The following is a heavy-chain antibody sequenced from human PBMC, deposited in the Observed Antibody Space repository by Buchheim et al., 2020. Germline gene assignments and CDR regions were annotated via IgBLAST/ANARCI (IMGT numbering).Heavy chain of an antibody. CDR1: GFTFSSYA. Sequence: EVQLLESGGGLVQPGGSLRLSCAASGFTFSSYAMSWVRQAPGKGLEWVSSIIGSGDTTYYADSVKGRFTISRDNAKNSLYLQMNSLRDEDTAVYYCARTNYDFWSGYYHRAYYYYMDVWGKGTT. D-gene: IGHD3-3*01. CDR3: ARTNYDFWSGYYHRAYYYYMDV. J-gene: IGHJ6*03. CDR2: IIGSGDTT. V-gene: IGHV3-23*01.